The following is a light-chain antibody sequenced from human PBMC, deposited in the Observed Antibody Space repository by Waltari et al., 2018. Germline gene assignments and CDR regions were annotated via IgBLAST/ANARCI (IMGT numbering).Light chain of an antibody. Sequence: QQPPGTAPKLLIYGTSKRPSGVPDRFSGSKPGTSASLAITGLQAEDEADYYCQSYDSSLSAPNVSGTGTKVTVL. J-gene: IGLJ1*01. CDR3: QSYDSSLSAPNV. CDR2: GTS. V-gene: IGLV1-40*01.